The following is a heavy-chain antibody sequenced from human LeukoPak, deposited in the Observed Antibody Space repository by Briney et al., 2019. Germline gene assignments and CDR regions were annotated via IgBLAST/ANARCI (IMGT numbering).Heavy chain of an antibody. Sequence: GGSLRLSCAASGFPFSRYSMNWVRQAPGKGLEWVSSITSSSGYIHYADSVKGRFTISRDNAKNSLYLQMNSLRAEDTAVYYCAREITSSSSFDSWGQGTLVSVSS. CDR3: AREITSSSSFDS. V-gene: IGHV3-21*01. D-gene: IGHD6-6*01. CDR1: GFPFSRYS. J-gene: IGHJ4*02. CDR2: ITSSSGYI.